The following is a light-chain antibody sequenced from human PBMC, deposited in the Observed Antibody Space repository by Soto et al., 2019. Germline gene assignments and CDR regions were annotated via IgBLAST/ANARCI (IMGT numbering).Light chain of an antibody. Sequence: QPVLTQPPSVSGAPGQRVTISCTGSSPNIGAGYDVQWYQQLPGAAPRLLIFGNTNRPSGVPDRFSGSRSGTSASLAISGLQAEDEADYYCQSYDISLSVSVVFGGGTKLTVL. J-gene: IGLJ2*01. V-gene: IGLV1-40*01. CDR2: GNT. CDR3: QSYDISLSVSVV. CDR1: SPNIGAGYD.